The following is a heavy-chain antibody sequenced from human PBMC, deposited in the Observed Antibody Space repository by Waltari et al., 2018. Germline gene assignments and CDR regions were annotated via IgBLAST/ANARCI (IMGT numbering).Heavy chain of an antibody. CDR3: ARDLSDSYYYGSGLGDY. Sequence: QVQLVQSGAEVKKPGASVKVSCKASGYTFTGYYMHWVRQAPGQGLEWMGWINPNSGGTNYAQKFQGRVTMTRDTSISTAYMELSRLRSDDTAVYYCARDLSDSYYYGSGLGDYWGQGTLVTVSS. D-gene: IGHD3-10*01. CDR1: GYTFTGYY. CDR2: INPNSGGT. V-gene: IGHV1-2*02. J-gene: IGHJ4*02.